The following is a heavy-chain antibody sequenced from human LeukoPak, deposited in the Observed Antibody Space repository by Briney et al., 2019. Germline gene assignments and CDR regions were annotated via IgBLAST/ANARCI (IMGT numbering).Heavy chain of an antibody. V-gene: IGHV5-51*01. CDR1: GYSFTNFW. Sequence: GESLKISCKGSGYSFTNFWIGWVRQMPGKGLEWMGIIYPGDSDTTYSSSFQGQVTISADKSTSTAYLQWSSLKASDTAMYYCARQWGRPFDIWGQGTMVTVSS. J-gene: IGHJ3*02. CDR2: IYPGDSDT. D-gene: IGHD1-26*01. CDR3: ARQWGRPFDI.